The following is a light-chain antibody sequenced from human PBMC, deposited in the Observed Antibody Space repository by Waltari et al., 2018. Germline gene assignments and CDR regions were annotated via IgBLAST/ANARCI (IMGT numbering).Light chain of an antibody. Sequence: IVMTQSPDSLAVSLGERATLNCKSSQSLLYSSNNKNSLAWYQQKPGQPPKLLIYWASTRESGVPDRFSGSGSGTEFTLTISSLQAEDVAVYYCQQYYITPPVTFGPGTKVDIK. V-gene: IGKV4-1*01. CDR3: QQYYITPPVT. J-gene: IGKJ3*01. CDR1: QSLLYSSNNKNS. CDR2: WAS.